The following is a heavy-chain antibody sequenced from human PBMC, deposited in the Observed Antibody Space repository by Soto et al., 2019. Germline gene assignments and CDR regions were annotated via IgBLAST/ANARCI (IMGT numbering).Heavy chain of an antibody. J-gene: IGHJ4*02. CDR2: ISGSGSTI. Sequence: GGSLRLSCAASGFTFSDYYMSWIRQAPGKGLEWVSYISGSGSTIYYADSVKGRFTISRDNAKNSLYLQMNSLRAEDTAVYYCARSGRPPDEPNFDYWGQGTLVTVSS. V-gene: IGHV3-11*01. CDR3: ARSGRPPDEPNFDY. CDR1: GFTFSDYY.